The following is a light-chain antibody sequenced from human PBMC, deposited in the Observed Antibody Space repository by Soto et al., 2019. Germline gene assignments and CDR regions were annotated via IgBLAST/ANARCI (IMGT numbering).Light chain of an antibody. CDR1: SSDVGDYKY. CDR3: SSYTASSTPLV. J-gene: IGLJ1*01. V-gene: IGLV2-14*03. CDR2: GVT. Sequence: QSALTQPASVSGSPGQSITISCTGTSSDVGDYKYVSWYQHHPGKAPKLMIYGVTDRPSGISNRFSGSKSGNTASLTISGLQAEDEADYYCSSYTASSTPLVFGTGTKVTVL.